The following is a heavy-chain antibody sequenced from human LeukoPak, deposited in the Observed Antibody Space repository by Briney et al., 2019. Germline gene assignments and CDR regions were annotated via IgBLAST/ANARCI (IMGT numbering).Heavy chain of an antibody. V-gene: IGHV3-23*01. CDR3: AKDVDDYYDSSGPRWFDP. CDR2: ISGSGIRT. Sequence: GGSLRLSCAASGFTFAGFGMSWVRQAPGKGLEWVSGISGSGIRTYYADSVKGRFSISRDNSKNTLYLQMNSLRAEDTAVYYCAKDVDDYYDSSGPRWFDPWGQGTLVTVSS. CDR1: GFTFAGFG. D-gene: IGHD3-22*01. J-gene: IGHJ5*02.